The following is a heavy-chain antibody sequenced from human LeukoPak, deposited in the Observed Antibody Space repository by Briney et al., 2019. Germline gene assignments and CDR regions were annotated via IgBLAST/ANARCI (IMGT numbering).Heavy chain of an antibody. CDR1: GFTFSNYA. J-gene: IGHJ4*02. CDR2: ITGSGNDA. CDR3: AKGATGLRIVGDD. V-gene: IGHV3-23*01. D-gene: IGHD2-15*01. Sequence: GGSLRLSCAASGFTFSNYAMTWVRQAPGKGLEWVSTITGSGNDAYYADSVKGRFTISRDNSKNMLYLQMNSLRAEDTAVYYCAKGATGLRIVGDDWGQGALVTISS.